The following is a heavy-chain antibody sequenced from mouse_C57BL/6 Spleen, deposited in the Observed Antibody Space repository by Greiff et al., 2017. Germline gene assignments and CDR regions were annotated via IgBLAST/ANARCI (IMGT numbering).Heavy chain of an antibody. J-gene: IGHJ4*01. V-gene: IGHV1-80*01. CDR1: GYAFSSYW. Sequence: QVQLQQSGAELVKPGASVKISCKASGYAFSSYWMNWVKQRPGKGLEWIGQIYPGDGDTNYNGKFKGKATLTADKSSSTAYMQLSSLTSEDSAVYFCARSGGPGDYYSMDYWGQGTSVTVSS. CDR2: IYPGDGDT. D-gene: IGHD3-2*02. CDR3: ARSGGPGDYYSMDY.